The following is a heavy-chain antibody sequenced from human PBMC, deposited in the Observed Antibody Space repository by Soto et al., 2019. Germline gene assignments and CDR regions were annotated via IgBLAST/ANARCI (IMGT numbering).Heavy chain of an antibody. Sequence: QVQLQESGPGLVKPSQTLSLTCTVSGGSISSGGYYWSWIRQHPGKGLAWIGYIYYSGSTYYNPSLKSRVTISVDTSKNQFSLRLSSVTAADTAVYYCARGGGSSANYYYGMDVWGQGTTVTVSS. V-gene: IGHV4-31*03. CDR2: IYYSGST. CDR3: ARGGGSSANYYYGMDV. J-gene: IGHJ6*02. CDR1: GGSISSGGYY. D-gene: IGHD6-6*01.